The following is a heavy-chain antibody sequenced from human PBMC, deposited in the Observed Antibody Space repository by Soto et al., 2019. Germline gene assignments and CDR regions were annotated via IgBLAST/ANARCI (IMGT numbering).Heavy chain of an antibody. D-gene: IGHD1-1*01. Sequence: QVQLQQWGAGLLKPSETLSLTCAVYGGSFSGYYWSWIRQPPGKGLEWIGEINHSGSTNYNPSLKSRVTISVDTAKNQFSLKLSSVTAADTAVYYWARVALQDAFDIWGQGTMVTVSS. CDR1: GGSFSGYY. V-gene: IGHV4-34*01. CDR3: ARVALQDAFDI. CDR2: INHSGST. J-gene: IGHJ3*02.